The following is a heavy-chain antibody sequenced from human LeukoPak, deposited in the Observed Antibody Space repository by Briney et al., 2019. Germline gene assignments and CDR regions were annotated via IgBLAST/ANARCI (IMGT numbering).Heavy chain of an antibody. Sequence: PGGSLRLSCGASGIAFSSNWMHWVRQTPGKGLVWVSRINSGGSGTSYADSVEGRFTISRDNAKNTLYLQMNSLKGEDTAVYYCATSLGPLTEYWGQGTLVTVSS. J-gene: IGHJ4*02. CDR2: INSGGSGT. V-gene: IGHV3-74*01. CDR3: ATSLGPLTEY. CDR1: GIAFSSNW. D-gene: IGHD7-27*01.